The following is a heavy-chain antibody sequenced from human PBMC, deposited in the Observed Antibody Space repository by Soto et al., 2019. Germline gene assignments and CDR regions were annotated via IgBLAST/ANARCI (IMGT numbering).Heavy chain of an antibody. D-gene: IGHD3-9*01. CDR3: ARSYYDMLFGFCFGF. V-gene: IGHV2-26*01. Sequence: SPLSKNRMGVSWIRQPPGKALEWLAHIFSNDEKSYSTSLKSRLTISKDTSKSQVVLTMTNMDPVDTATYYCARSYYDMLFGFCFGFCGQGIL. CDR1: SPLSKNRMG. J-gene: IGHJ4*02. CDR2: IFSNDEK.